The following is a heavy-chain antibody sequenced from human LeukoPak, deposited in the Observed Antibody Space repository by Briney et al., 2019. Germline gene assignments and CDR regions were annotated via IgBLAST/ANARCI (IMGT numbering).Heavy chain of an antibody. J-gene: IGHJ4*02. D-gene: IGHD3-3*01. V-gene: IGHV4-34*01. Sequence: SETLSLTCAVYGGSFSGYYWSWIRQPPGKGLEWIGEINHSGSTNYNPSLKSRVTISVDTSKNQFSLKLSSVTAADTAVYYCARRGTILGVVIIKGPFDYWGQGTLVTVSS. CDR3: ARRGTILGVVIIKGPFDY. CDR2: INHSGST. CDR1: GGSFSGYY.